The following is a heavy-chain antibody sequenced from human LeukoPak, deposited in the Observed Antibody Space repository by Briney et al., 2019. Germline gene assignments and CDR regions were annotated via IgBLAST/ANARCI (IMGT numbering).Heavy chain of an antibody. CDR3: AGDTGQQPYPDY. CDR2: IKSGGST. Sequence: SETLSLTCTVSGGSISSWYWSWIRHPAGKRLEWIGRIKSGGSTNYNPSLKSRVTMSVETSKNQFSLKLDSVTAADTAVYYCAGDTGQQPYPDYWGQGALVTVSS. CDR1: GGSISSWY. V-gene: IGHV4-4*07. D-gene: IGHD6-13*01. J-gene: IGHJ4*02.